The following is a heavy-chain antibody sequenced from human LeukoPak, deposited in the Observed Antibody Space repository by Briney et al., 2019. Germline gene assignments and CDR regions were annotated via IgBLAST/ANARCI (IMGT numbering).Heavy chain of an antibody. D-gene: IGHD3-9*01. CDR1: GYKFTDDY. V-gene: IGHV1-2*02. Sequence: ASVKVSCKASGYKFTDDYMHWVRQAPGQGLEFMGWINPDSGFTNYAQKFKGRVTMTRDTSISTAYMELSRLRSDDTAVYYCATEYYDILTGYSSGYYYYGMDVWGQGTTVTVSS. CDR2: INPDSGFT. J-gene: IGHJ6*02. CDR3: ATEYYDILTGYSSGYYYYGMDV.